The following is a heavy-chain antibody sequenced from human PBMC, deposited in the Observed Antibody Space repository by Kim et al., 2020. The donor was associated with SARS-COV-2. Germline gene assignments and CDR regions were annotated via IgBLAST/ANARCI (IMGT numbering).Heavy chain of an antibody. CDR3: ARDISYGAFDN. V-gene: IGHV3-20*04. J-gene: IGHJ4*02. CDR1: GFTFGDHG. D-gene: IGHD3-16*02. Sequence: GGSLRLSCAASGFTFGDHGMSWVRQVPGKGLEWVSGLNPSGGGKGYVDSVKGRFTISRDNAKNSLYLQMSSLRAEDTALYFCARDISYGAFDNWGQGTLVTVSS. CDR2: LNPSGGGK.